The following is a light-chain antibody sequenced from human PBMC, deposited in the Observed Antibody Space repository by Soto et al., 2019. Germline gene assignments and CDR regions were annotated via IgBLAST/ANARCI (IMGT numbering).Light chain of an antibody. CDR3: QQYGSSPWT. V-gene: IGKV3-20*01. CDR2: GAS. CDR1: QSVSSNY. Sequence: EIVLTQSPGTLSLSPGERATLSCRASQSVSSNYLAWYQQKPGQAPRPLIYGASSRATGIPDRFSGSGAGTDFTLTISRLESEDFAVYYCQQYGSSPWTFGQETKVDIK. J-gene: IGKJ1*01.